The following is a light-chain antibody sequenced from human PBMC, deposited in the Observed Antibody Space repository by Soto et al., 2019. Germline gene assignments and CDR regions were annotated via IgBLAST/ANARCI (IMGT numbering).Light chain of an antibody. CDR1: QSVTRN. V-gene: IGKV3-11*01. CDR3: QQRSNWPRGT. CDR2: GGY. Sequence: IVMTQSPATLSVSPGERVTLSCRASQSVTRNLAWYQHKPGQSTRLLIYGGYARATGIPARFSGSGSGTDFTLTISSLEPEDFAVYYCQQRSNWPRGTFGQGTKVDIK. J-gene: IGKJ1*01.